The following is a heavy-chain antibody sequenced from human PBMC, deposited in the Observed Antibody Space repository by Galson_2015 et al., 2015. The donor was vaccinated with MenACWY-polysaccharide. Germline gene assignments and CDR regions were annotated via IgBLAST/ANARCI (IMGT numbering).Heavy chain of an antibody. Sequence: SLRLSCAASGSRFSHSGMHWVRQAPGKGLEWVAVLQYVGSKIVYADSVKGRFTISRDHSKNTLFLEMNSLGAEDTAVYYCAREGSRIVFHAFDTWGQGTMVTVSS. J-gene: IGHJ3*02. CDR3: AREGSRIVFHAFDT. CDR2: LQYVGSKI. V-gene: IGHV3-33*01. CDR1: GSRFSHSG. D-gene: IGHD6-13*01.